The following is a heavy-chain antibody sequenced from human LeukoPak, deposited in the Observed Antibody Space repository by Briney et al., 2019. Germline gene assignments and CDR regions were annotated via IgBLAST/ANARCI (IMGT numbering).Heavy chain of an antibody. Sequence: SETLSLTCTVSGGSFSGYYWSWIRQSPGKGLEWIGYIYYSGGTRYNPSLKSRVTISVATSKNQFSLKLNSVTAADTAVYYCARERGGDYSDAFDIWGQGTLVTVSS. V-gene: IGHV4-59*01. CDR3: ARERGGDYSDAFDI. CDR1: GGSFSGYY. CDR2: IYYSGGT. J-gene: IGHJ3*02. D-gene: IGHD4-11*01.